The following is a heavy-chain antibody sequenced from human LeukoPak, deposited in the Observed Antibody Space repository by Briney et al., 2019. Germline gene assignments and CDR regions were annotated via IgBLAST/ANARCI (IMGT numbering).Heavy chain of an antibody. Sequence: NPSETLSLTCAVYGGSFSGYYWSWIRQPPGKGLEWIGEINHSGSTNYNPSLKSRVTISVDTSKNQFSLKLSSVTAADTAVYYCARGLLAGPDYWVQGTLVTVSS. CDR1: GGSFSGYY. CDR2: INHSGST. J-gene: IGHJ4*02. D-gene: IGHD2-15*01. V-gene: IGHV4-34*01. CDR3: ARGLLAGPDY.